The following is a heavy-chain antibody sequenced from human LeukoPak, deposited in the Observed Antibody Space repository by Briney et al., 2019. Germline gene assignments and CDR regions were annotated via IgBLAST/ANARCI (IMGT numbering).Heavy chain of an antibody. J-gene: IGHJ4*02. CDR3: VKDRSDNSSWYLGDY. CDR2: ISGTGGST. V-gene: IGHV3-23*01. Sequence: GGSLRLSCAASGFTFSSYAMSWVRQAPGKGLEWVSAISGTGGSTYYADSVKCRLTISRDNSKNTLYLQMNSLIAEDTAIYDCVKDRSDNSSWYLGDYWGQGTLVAVSS. D-gene: IGHD6-13*01. CDR1: GFTFSSYA.